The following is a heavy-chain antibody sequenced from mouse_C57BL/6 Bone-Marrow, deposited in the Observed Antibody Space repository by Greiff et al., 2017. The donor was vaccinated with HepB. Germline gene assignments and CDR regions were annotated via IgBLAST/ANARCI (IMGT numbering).Heavy chain of an antibody. J-gene: IGHJ2*01. Sequence: QVQLQQSGPELVKPGASVKISCKASGYSFSSSWMNWVKQRPGKGLEWIGRIYPGDGDTNYNGKFKGKAILTADTSSSTAYMQLSSLTSEDSAVYFCASWDEFDYWDQGTTLTVSS. D-gene: IGHD4-1*01. V-gene: IGHV1-82*01. CDR2: IYPGDGDT. CDR1: GYSFSSSW. CDR3: ASWDEFDY.